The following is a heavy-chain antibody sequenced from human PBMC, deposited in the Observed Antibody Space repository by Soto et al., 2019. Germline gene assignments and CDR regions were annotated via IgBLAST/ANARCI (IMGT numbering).Heavy chain of an antibody. Sequence: SQTLSLTCAISGDSVSSNSAAWNWVRQSPSRGLEWLGRTYYRSKWYDDYAVSVKSRITIKPDTSKNQFSLKLNSVTPEDSAVYYCTRGAGRGYCTGNTCYSPYNYYGMDVWGQGTTVTVSS. CDR3: TRGAGRGYCTGNTCYSPYNYYGMDV. CDR2: TYYRSKWYD. D-gene: IGHD2-15*01. J-gene: IGHJ6*02. V-gene: IGHV6-1*01. CDR1: GDSVSSNSAA.